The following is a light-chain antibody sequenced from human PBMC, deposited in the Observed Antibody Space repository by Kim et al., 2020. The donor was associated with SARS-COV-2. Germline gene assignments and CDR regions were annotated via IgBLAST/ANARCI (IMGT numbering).Light chain of an antibody. CDR2: EVS. Sequence: GPLITISCTGTSSDVGTYNLVSWYQQHPGKAPKLMIYEVSKRPSGVSNRFSGSKSGNTASLTISGLQAEDEADYYCCSYAGSSTWVFGGGTKLTV. J-gene: IGLJ3*02. V-gene: IGLV2-23*02. CDR1: SSDVGTYNL. CDR3: CSYAGSSTWV.